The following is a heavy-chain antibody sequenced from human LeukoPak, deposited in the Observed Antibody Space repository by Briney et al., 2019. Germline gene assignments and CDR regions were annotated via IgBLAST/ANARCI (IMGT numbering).Heavy chain of an antibody. CDR2: ISWNSGSI. CDR3: AKDLPIGSYGKHY. D-gene: IGHD1-26*01. J-gene: IGHJ4*02. V-gene: IGHV3-9*01. Sequence: PGRSLRLSCASSGFTFTHYAMHWVRQAPGKGLEWVSGISWNSGSIGYADSVRGRFTISRDNSKNTLYLQMNSLRAEDTAVYYCAKDLPIGSYGKHYWGQGTLVTVSS. CDR1: GFTFTHYA.